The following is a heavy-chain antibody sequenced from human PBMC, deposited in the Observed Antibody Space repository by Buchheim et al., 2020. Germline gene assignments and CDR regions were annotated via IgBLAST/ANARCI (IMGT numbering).Heavy chain of an antibody. V-gene: IGHV3-23*01. D-gene: IGHD6-25*01. CDR1: GFTFSNYA. J-gene: IGHJ6*02. CDR3: AKTAAGDGMDV. Sequence: EVQVLESGGGLVQPWGSLRLSCATSGFTFSNYAIHWVRQAPGRGLEWIAAVSGNGGITYYADPVKGRFTISRDNSKHTVFLQMNNLRAGDAAVYYCAKTAAGDGMDVWGQGTT. CDR2: VSGNGGIT.